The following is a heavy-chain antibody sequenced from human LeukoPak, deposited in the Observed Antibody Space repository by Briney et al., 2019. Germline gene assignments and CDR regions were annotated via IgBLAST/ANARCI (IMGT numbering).Heavy chain of an antibody. CDR2: INPSSGGT. CDR1: GYTFTDYY. V-gene: IGHV1-2*02. D-gene: IGHD3-22*01. CDR3: TRGHVSRRYYDSSGYLDWFDP. Sequence: ASVKVSCKASGYTFTDYYMHWVRQAPGQGLEWMGWINPSSGGTNYAQKFQGRVAMTRDTSISTAYMELTSLRSEDTAVYYCTRGHVSRRYYDSSGYLDWFDPWGQGTLVTVSS. J-gene: IGHJ5*02.